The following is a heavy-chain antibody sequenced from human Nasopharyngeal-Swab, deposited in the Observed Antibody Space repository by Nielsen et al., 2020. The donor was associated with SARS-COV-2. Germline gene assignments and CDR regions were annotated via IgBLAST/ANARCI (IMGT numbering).Heavy chain of an antibody. CDR2: IYPRDADT. CDR1: GYSFTSYW. J-gene: IGHJ6*02. D-gene: IGHD5-12*01. Sequence: KVSCKGSGYSFTSYWIAWVRQMPGKGLEWMGSIYPRDADTRYSPSFQGQVTIPADKSISTAYLQWSSLKASDTAMYYCVRPEGVATSFKYYFQYGIDVWGQGTMVTVPS. CDR3: VRPEGVATSFKYYFQYGIDV. V-gene: IGHV5-51*01.